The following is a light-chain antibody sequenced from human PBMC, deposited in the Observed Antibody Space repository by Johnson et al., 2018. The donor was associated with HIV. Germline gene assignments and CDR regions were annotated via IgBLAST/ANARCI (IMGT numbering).Light chain of an antibody. Sequence: QSVLTQPPSVSAAPGQKVTISCSGSSSNIGNNFVSWYQQLPGTAPKLLIYENNKRPSGIPDRFSGSKSGTSATLGITGLQTVDEADYSCGTCDSCLSAYVFGTGTKVTVL. V-gene: IGLV1-51*02. J-gene: IGLJ1*01. CDR1: SSNIGNNF. CDR3: GTCDSCLSAYV. CDR2: ENN.